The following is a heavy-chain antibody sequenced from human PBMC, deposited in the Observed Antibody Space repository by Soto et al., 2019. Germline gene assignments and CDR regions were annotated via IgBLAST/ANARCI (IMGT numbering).Heavy chain of an antibody. D-gene: IGHD2-15*01. V-gene: IGHV1-8*01. CDR2: INPNRGNT. CDR1: GYNFASHD. J-gene: IGHJ4*02. CDR3: ALGGHCSGGGYYDY. Sequence: ASVKVSCKASGYNFASHDINWVRQPPGQGLEWMGWINPNRGNTGYAQKFRGRVTMSRNTSISTFYMELSSLISEDTAVYYCALGGHCSGGGYYDYWGQGTQVTVSS.